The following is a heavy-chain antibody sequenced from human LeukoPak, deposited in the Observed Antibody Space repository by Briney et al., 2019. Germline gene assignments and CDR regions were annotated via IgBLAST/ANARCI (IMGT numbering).Heavy chain of an antibody. D-gene: IGHD6-19*01. CDR1: GFTVSSNY. Sequence: GGSLRLSCAASGFTVSSNYMSWVRQAPGKGLEWVSVIYSSGSTYYADSVKGRFTISRDNSKNTLYLQMNSLRAEDTAVYYCARDRSSGWYDYWGQGTLVTVSS. J-gene: IGHJ4*02. V-gene: IGHV3-66*01. CDR2: IYSSGST. CDR3: ARDRSSGWYDY.